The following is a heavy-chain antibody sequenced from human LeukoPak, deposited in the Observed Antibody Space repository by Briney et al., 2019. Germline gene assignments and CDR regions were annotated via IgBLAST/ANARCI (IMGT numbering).Heavy chain of an antibody. CDR2: IYYSGST. CDR1: GGSISGYY. D-gene: IGHD6-13*01. CDR3: ARGCSAGTPHNWFDP. V-gene: IGHV4-59*01. Sequence: SSETLSLTCTVSGGSISGYYWSWIRQPPGKGLEWIGYIYYSGSTNYNLSLKSRVTISVDTSKNQFSLKLSSVTAADTAVYYCARGCSAGTPHNWFDPWGQGTLVTVSS. J-gene: IGHJ5*02.